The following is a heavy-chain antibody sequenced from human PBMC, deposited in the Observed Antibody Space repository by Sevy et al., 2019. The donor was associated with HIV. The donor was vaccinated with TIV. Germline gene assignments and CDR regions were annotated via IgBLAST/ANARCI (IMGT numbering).Heavy chain of an antibody. D-gene: IGHD3-16*01. Sequence: GESLRLTCTASGFTFSNAWMTWVRQTPERGLEWVALIKPITDAGTTDYIAPVQGRFTISRDDSKNTVYLQFNSLKTEDTALYYCTAGPVSFWGQGTLVTVSS. V-gene: IGHV3-15*01. CDR3: TAGPVSF. CDR2: IKPITDAGTT. CDR1: GFTFSNAW. J-gene: IGHJ4*02.